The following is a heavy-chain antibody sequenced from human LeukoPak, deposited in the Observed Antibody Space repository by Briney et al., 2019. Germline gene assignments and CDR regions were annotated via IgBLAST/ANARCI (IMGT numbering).Heavy chain of an antibody. Sequence: SETLSLTCTVSNGSMISYYWSWLRQPPGKGLEWMGYIYYGGSTNYNPSLKSRVTILVDTSKSQFSLKLSSVTAADTAVYYCAREGAGSYGFRYIDVWGKGTTVTVSS. J-gene: IGHJ6*03. CDR1: NGSMISYY. V-gene: IGHV4-59*01. D-gene: IGHD5-18*01. CDR3: AREGAGSYGFRYIDV. CDR2: IYYGGST.